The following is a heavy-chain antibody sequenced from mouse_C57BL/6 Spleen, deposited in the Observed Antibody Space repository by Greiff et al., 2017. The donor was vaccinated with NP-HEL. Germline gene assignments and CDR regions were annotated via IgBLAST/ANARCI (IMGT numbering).Heavy chain of an antibody. CDR2: IDPSDSYT. D-gene: IGHD2-4*01. J-gene: IGHJ4*01. Sequence: VQLQQPGAELVMPGASVKLSCKASGYTFTSYWMHWVKQRPGQGLKWIGEIDPSDSYTNYNQKFKGKSTLTVDKSSSTAYMQLSSLTSEDSAVYYCARSSDYYDAMDYWGQGTSVTVSS. V-gene: IGHV1-69*01. CDR3: ARSSDYYDAMDY. CDR1: GYTFTSYW.